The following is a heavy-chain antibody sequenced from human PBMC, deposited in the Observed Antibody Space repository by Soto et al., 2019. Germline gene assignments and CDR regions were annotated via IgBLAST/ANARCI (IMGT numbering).Heavy chain of an antibody. J-gene: IGHJ4*02. V-gene: IGHV3-21*01. CDR3: ARDLLGYCSGGSCY. CDR2: ISSSSTYI. Sequence: EVQLVESGGGLVKPGGSLRLSCAASGFTFSSYNMNWVRQAPGKGLEWVSSISSSSTYIYYADSVKGRFTISRDNAKNSLYLQINSLRAEDTAVYYCARDLLGYCSGGSCYWGQGTLVTVSS. D-gene: IGHD2-15*01. CDR1: GFTFSSYN.